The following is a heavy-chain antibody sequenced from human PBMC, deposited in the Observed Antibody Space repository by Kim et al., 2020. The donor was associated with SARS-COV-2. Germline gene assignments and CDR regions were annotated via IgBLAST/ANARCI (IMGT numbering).Heavy chain of an antibody. CDR3: ARTPYCSSTSCRRYFDL. V-gene: IGHV4-34*01. CDR2: INHSGST. CDR1: GGSFSGYY. J-gene: IGHJ2*01. D-gene: IGHD2-2*01. Sequence: SETLSLTCAVYGGSFSGYYWSWIRQPPGKGLEWIGEINHSGSTNYNPSLKSRVTISVDTSKNQFSLKLSSVTAADTAVYYCARTPYCSSTSCRRYFDLWGRGTLVTVSS.